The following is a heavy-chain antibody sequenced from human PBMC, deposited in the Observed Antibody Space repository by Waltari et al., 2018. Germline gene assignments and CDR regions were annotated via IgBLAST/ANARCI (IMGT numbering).Heavy chain of an antibody. CDR2: MNPNSGNT. J-gene: IGHJ5*02. D-gene: IGHD3-10*01. CDR3: ARSAAVRGVGDGWFDP. Sequence: QVQLVQSGAEVKKPGASVKVSCKASGYTFTSYDINWVRQATGQGLEWMGWMNPNSGNTGYAQKFQGRVTMTRNTSISTSYMELSSLISEDTAVYYCARSAAVRGVGDGWFDPWGQGTLVTVSS. CDR1: GYTFTSYD. V-gene: IGHV1-8*01.